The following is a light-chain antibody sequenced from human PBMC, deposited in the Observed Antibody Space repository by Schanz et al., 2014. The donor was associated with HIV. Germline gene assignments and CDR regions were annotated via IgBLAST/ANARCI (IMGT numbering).Light chain of an antibody. CDR3: QQYGSSPPT. Sequence: EIVLTQSPGTLSLSPGERVTLSCRTTQIISTSLAWYQQKPGQAPRLLLHDASTRATVFSTRFRGSGSGTDFTLTISRLEPEDFAVYHCQQYGSSPPTFGQGTKVEIK. V-gene: IGKV3-20*01. J-gene: IGKJ1*01. CDR2: DAS. CDR1: QIISTS.